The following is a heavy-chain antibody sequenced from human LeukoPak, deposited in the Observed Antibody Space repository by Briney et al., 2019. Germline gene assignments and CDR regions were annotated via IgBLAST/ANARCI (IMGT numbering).Heavy chain of an antibody. Sequence: SETLSFTCTVSGGSISSGGYYWSWIRQHPGKGLEWIGYIYYSGSTYYNPSLKSRVTISVDTSKNQFSLKLSSVTAADTAVYYCAREQRYYYGSGSPLGPWGQGTLVTVSS. V-gene: IGHV4-31*03. CDR2: IYYSGST. J-gene: IGHJ5*02. D-gene: IGHD3-10*01. CDR3: AREQRYYYGSGSPLGP. CDR1: GGSISSGGYY.